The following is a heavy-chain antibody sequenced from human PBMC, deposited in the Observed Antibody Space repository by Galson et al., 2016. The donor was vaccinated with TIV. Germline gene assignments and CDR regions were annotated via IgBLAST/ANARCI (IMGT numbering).Heavy chain of an antibody. CDR3: ARDRRHCGNECFLRYYYGMDV. J-gene: IGHJ6*02. CDR1: GSSVTDNS. D-gene: IGHD2-21*01. Sequence: SLRLSCAASGSSVTDNSMTWVRQAPGQGLEWVALIYDDGKKMYADSVQGRFTISRDSSKNVLYLQMTSLRGDDTAVYFCARDRRHCGNECFLRYYYGMDVWGQGTAVTVSS. CDR2: IYDDGKK. V-gene: IGHV3-66*02.